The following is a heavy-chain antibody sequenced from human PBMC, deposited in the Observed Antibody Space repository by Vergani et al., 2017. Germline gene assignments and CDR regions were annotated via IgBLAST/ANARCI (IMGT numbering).Heavy chain of an antibody. CDR3: ARVNTETNGHLYYYYYMDV. CDR1: GGSFTSYH. CDR2: IDHTGRP. D-gene: IGHD4-11*01. J-gene: IGHJ6*03. Sequence: QVQLQQWGGGLLKPSETLSLTCVVNGGSFTSYHWTWLRKSPGEGLEWVGDIDHTGRPNYNPSLKSRLTMSVDKSRNQFSLTLNSVTATDTAIYFCARVNTETNGHLYYYYYMDVWGQGTAVTVS. V-gene: IGHV4-34*01.